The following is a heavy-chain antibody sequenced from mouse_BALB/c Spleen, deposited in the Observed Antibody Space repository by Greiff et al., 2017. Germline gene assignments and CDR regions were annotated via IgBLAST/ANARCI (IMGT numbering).Heavy chain of an antibody. CDR3: ARDPNYYGSRGAMDY. CDR1: GFSLTGYG. D-gene: IGHD1-1*01. Sequence: VMLVESGPGLVAPSQSLSITCTVSGFSLTGYGVNWVRQPPGKGLEWLGMIWGDGSTDYNSALKSRLSISKDNSKSQVFLKMNSLQTDDTARYYCARDPNYYGSRGAMDYWGQGTSVTVSS. CDR2: IWGDGST. J-gene: IGHJ4*01. V-gene: IGHV2-6-7*01.